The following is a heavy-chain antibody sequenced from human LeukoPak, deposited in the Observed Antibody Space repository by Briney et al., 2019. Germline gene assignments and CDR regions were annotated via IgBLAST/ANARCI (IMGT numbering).Heavy chain of an antibody. D-gene: IGHD1-26*01. J-gene: IGHJ5*02. V-gene: IGHV4-38-2*02. CDR1: GYSISTGYF. Sequence: SETLSLTCTVSGYSISTGYFCGWIRQTPGKGLEWLGSIYHSGTTYYNPSLKSRVTISVDTSENQFSLKLNSVTAADTAVYYCARDGGYYRDWFDPRGQGTLVTVS. CDR3: ARDGGYYRDWFDP. CDR2: IYHSGTT.